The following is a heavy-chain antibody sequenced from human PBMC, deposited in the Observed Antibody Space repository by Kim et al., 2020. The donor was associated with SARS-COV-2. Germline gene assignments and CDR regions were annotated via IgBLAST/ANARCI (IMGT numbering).Heavy chain of an antibody. CDR3: ARTHQREMTTITNILRFDY. J-gene: IGHJ4*02. Sequence: GGSLRLSCAASGFTFSDSYMTWIRQAPGKGLEYVSYITSSSTYANYADSVKGRFTISRDNAKNSLRLQMNSLRADDTAVYYCARTHQREMTTITNILRFDYWGQGPLVTVSS. CDR1: GFTFSDSY. D-gene: IGHD4-4*01. V-gene: IGHV3-11*03. CDR2: ITSSSTYA.